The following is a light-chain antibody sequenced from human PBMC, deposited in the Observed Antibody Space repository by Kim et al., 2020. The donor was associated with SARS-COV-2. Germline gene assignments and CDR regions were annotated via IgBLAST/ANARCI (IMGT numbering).Light chain of an antibody. V-gene: IGLV7-43*01. CDR2: STN. J-gene: IGLJ3*02. CDR1: TGAVTRGNS. Sequence: QAVVTQEPSVTVSPGGTVTLTCASSTGAVTRGNSASWFQQKPGQAPRALIYSTNNQYYSTPPRFSGSLLGGKAALTLSGVQPEDEADYYCLLYYGDAWVFGGGTQLTVL. CDR3: LLYYGDAWV.